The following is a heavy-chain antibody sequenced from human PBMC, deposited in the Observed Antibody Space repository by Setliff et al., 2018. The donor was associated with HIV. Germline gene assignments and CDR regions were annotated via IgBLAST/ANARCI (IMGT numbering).Heavy chain of an antibody. J-gene: IGHJ5*02. V-gene: IGHV4-39*01. CDR2: IYYSGST. D-gene: IGHD1-26*01. CDR3: VRQSGSFWYVDP. Sequence: SETLSLTCTVSGGSISSSSYYWGWIRQPPGKGLEWIGSIYYSGSTYYNPSLEGRITLSIDLSKNQFSLKLTSVTAADSALYFCVRQSGSFWYVDPWGQGTQVTVSS. CDR1: GGSISSSSYY.